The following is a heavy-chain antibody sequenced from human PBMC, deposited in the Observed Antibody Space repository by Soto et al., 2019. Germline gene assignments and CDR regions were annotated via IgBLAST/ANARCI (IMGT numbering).Heavy chain of an antibody. J-gene: IGHJ4*02. V-gene: IGHV3-23*01. Sequence: PGGSLRLSCAASGFAFSNYAMTWVRQAPGEGLEWVSSIRSGGGSTYHADSVKGRFTISRDNSKNTLYLKLTSLRAEDTAVYFCARSVRDELLCAFDYWGRGTMVTVSS. CDR3: ARSVRDELLCAFDY. D-gene: IGHD1-7*01. CDR1: GFAFSNYA. CDR2: IRSGGGST.